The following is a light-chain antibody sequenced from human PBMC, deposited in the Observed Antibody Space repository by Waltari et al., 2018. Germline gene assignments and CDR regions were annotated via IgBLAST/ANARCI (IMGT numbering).Light chain of an antibody. CDR1: QSISSY. Sequence: DIQMTQSPSSLSASVGDRVTITCRASQSISSYLNWYQQKPGKAPKLLIYAASSLQSGVPSRFSGSGSGTDFTLTISRLEPEDFAVYYCQQYSTSPFTFGQGTKLEIK. J-gene: IGKJ2*01. CDR3: QQYSTSPFT. V-gene: IGKV1-39*01. CDR2: AAS.